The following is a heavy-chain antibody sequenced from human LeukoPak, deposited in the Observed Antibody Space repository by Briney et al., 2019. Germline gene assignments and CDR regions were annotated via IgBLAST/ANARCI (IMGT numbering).Heavy chain of an antibody. CDR2: ISSSSSYI. V-gene: IGHV3-21*04. J-gene: IGHJ4*02. CDR3: ARNHYGANEDYFDY. Sequence: GGSLRLSCAASGFTFSSYSMNRVRQAPGKGLEWVSSISSSSSYIYYADSVKGRFTISRDNAKNSLYLQMNSLRAEDTAVYYCARNHYGANEDYFDYWGQGTLVTVSS. CDR1: GFTFSSYS. D-gene: IGHD4-17*01.